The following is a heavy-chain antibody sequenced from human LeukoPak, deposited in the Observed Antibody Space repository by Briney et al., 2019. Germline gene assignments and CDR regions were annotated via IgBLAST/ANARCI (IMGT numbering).Heavy chain of an antibody. CDR1: GFTFSNYA. J-gene: IGHJ4*02. V-gene: IGHV3-30-3*01. CDR3: ARLTDVATDY. Sequence: GTSLRLSCAASGFTFSNYAMHWVRQAPGKGLEWVAVISYDGSNKYYADSVKGRFTISRDNSKNTLYLQMNSLRAEDTAVYYCARLTDVATDYWGQGTLVTVSS. D-gene: IGHD4/OR15-4a*01. CDR2: ISYDGSNK.